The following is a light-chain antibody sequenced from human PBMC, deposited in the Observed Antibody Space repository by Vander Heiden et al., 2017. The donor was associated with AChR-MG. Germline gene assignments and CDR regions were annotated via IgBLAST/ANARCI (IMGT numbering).Light chain of an antibody. Sequence: DIQMTQSPSTLSASVGDRVTITCRASQNVIGYVAWYQQKPRKAPELLIYQASKLKSGVPSRFSGSGYETDFSLTINSLQPDDFATYYCQHYDGYSLWTFGQGTKVEIK. V-gene: IGKV1-5*03. J-gene: IGKJ1*01. CDR2: QAS. CDR1: QNVIGY. CDR3: QHYDGYSLWT.